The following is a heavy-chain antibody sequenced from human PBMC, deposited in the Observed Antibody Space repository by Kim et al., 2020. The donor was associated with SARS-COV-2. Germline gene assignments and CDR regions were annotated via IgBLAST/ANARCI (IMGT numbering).Heavy chain of an antibody. D-gene: IGHD4-17*01. CDR3: ARGGGDYFDY. CDR1: GGSISSYY. J-gene: IGHJ4*02. CDR2: IYYSGST. V-gene: IGHV4-59*01. Sequence: SETLSLTCSVSGGSISSYYWSWIRQPPGKGLEWIGYIYYSGSTNYNPSLQSRVTISVDTSKNQFSLKLSSVTAADTAVYYCARGGGDYFDYCGQGTLVTV.